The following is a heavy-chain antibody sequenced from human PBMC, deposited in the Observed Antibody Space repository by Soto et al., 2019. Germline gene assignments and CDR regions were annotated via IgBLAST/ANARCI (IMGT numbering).Heavy chain of an antibody. CDR1: AGSLSRYY. V-gene: IGHV4-59*08. J-gene: IGHJ4*02. Sequence: SDTLSLTCTLPAGSLSRYYWSWIRHPPGKGLEWIGYIYYSGSTNYNPSLKSRVTISVDTSKNQFSLKLSSVTAADTAVYYCATLPPRVVVSVLPIPTWGQGTQVTVSS. D-gene: IGHD2-21*01. CDR3: ATLPPRVVVSVLPIPT. CDR2: IYYSGST.